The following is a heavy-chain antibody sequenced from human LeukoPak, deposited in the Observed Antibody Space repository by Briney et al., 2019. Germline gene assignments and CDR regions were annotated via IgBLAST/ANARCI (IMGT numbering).Heavy chain of an antibody. Sequence: LRASVKVSCKASGGTFSSYAISWVRQAPGQGLDWMGGIIPIFGTANYAQKFQGRVTITADESTSTAYMELSSLRSEDTAVYYCARVNPYSSGWLNWFDPWGQGTRVTVSS. CDR1: GGTFSSYA. V-gene: IGHV1-69*13. J-gene: IGHJ5*02. D-gene: IGHD6-19*01. CDR2: IIPIFGTA. CDR3: ARVNPYSSGWLNWFDP.